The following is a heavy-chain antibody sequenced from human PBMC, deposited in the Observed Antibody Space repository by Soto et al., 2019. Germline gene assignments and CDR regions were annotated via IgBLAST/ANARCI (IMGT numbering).Heavy chain of an antibody. CDR1: GGSISSYY. D-gene: IGHD5-18*01. J-gene: IGHJ4*02. V-gene: IGHV4-59*01. Sequence: QVQLQESGPGLVKPSETLSLTCTVSGGSISSYYWSWIRQPPGKGLEWIGYIYYSGSTNYNPSLKSRVTISVDTSKIQFSLQLSSVTAADTALYYCARWGYGDYWGQGTLVTVSS. CDR3: ARWGYGDY. CDR2: IYYSGST.